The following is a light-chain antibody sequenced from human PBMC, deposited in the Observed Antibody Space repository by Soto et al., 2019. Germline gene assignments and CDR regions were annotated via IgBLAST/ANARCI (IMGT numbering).Light chain of an antibody. CDR2: EVN. CDR1: SSDIGAHNY. Sequence: QSVLTQPASVSGSPGQSLTISCTGTSSDIGAHNYVSWYQQHPAKAPKLVIYEVNNRPSGVSIRFSGSKSGNTASLTISGLQAEDEADYYCSSFTTTNTLVFGSGTKVTVL. CDR3: SSFTTTNTLV. J-gene: IGLJ1*01. V-gene: IGLV2-14*01.